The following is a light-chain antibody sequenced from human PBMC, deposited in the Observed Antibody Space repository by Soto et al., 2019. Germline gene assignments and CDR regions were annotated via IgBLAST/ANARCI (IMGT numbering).Light chain of an antibody. CDR1: QRISNY. V-gene: IGKV1-39*01. CDR2: GAS. CDR3: QQSYSTPYT. Sequence: DIQKTQFPASLSASVGDRVTINCRASQRISNYLNWYQQKPGQAPKLLIYGASTLQSGVPSRFSGGGSGSNVTLTISSLQPEDFATYFCQQSYSTPYTFGQGTNLEIK. J-gene: IGKJ2*01.